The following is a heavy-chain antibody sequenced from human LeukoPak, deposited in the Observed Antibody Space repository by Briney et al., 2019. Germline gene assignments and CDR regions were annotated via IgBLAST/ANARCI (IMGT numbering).Heavy chain of an antibody. D-gene: IGHD2-2*01. V-gene: IGHV4-4*07. CDR3: ARGGGCSSITCYEFDS. J-gene: IGHJ4*02. Sequence: SETLSLTCTVSDGSISTYYWSWIRQSAGKGLEWIGRIYTSGNTNYNPSLKSRVTISVDKSKNQFSLKLSSVTAADTAVYYCARGGGCSSITCYEFDSWGQGTLVTVSS. CDR1: DGSISTYY. CDR2: IYTSGNT.